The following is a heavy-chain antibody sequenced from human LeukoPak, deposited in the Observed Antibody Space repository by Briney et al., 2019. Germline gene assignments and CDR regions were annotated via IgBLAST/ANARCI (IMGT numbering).Heavy chain of an antibody. CDR2: ISSSGST. CDR3: ARGYCSGGSCHPYYYYYYMDV. D-gene: IGHD2-15*01. J-gene: IGHJ6*03. V-gene: IGHV4-61*02. CDR1: GDSISSGDYY. Sequence: PSETLSLTCTVSGDSISSGDYYWSWIRQPAGKGLEWIGRISSSGSTNYNPSLKSRVTISVDTSKNQFSLKLSSVTAADTAVYYCARGYCSGGSCHPYYYYYYMDVWGKGTTVTVSS.